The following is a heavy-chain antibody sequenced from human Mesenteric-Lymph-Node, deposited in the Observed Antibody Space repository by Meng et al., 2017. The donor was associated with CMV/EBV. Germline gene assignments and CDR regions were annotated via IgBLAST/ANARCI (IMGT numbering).Heavy chain of an antibody. CDR3: AKDAHCSTANCVFDY. Sequence: SSGGYYWTWIRQHPGKGLEWVSGITWNSGRTDYADSVKGRFTISRDNARNSLYLQMNSLRAEDTAFYYCAKDAHCSTANCVFDYWGQGTLVTVSS. J-gene: IGHJ4*02. CDR1: SSGGYY. CDR2: ITWNSGRT. D-gene: IGHD2-2*01. V-gene: IGHV3-9*01.